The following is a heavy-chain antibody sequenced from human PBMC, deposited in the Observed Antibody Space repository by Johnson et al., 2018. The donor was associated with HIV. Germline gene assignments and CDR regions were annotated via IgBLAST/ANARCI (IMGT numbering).Heavy chain of an antibody. CDR1: GFTFSNYA. J-gene: IGHJ3*02. CDR3: ARGQHSSGWCDVFDI. D-gene: IGHD6-19*01. Sequence: QVQLVESGGGVVQPGRSLRLSCAASGFTFSNYAMDLARQAPGKGLEWVAGTSVDGNSKYYPDSLKGRFTISRDNSDNTLYLQMDSLTAEDTAVYYCARGQHSSGWCDVFDIWGQGTMVTVSS. V-gene: IGHV3-30-3*01. CDR2: TSVDGNSK.